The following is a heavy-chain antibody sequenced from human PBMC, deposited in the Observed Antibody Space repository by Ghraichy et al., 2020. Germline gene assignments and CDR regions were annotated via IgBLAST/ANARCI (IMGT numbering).Heavy chain of an antibody. D-gene: IGHD4-17*01. CDR1: GYSISSGYY. V-gene: IGHV4-38-2*01. CDR3: ARATVTTSPNNWFDP. Sequence: SETLSLTCAVSGYSISSGYYWGWIRQPPGKGLEWIGSIYHSGSTYYNPSLKSRVTISVDTSKNQFSLKLSSVTAADTAVYYCARATVTTSPNNWFDPWGQGTLVTVSS. J-gene: IGHJ5*02. CDR2: IYHSGST.